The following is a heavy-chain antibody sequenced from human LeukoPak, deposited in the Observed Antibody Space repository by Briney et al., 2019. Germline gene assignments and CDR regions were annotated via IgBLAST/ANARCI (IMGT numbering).Heavy chain of an antibody. CDR1: GFTFSNYA. J-gene: IGHJ4*02. CDR3: ARGGFGGYVIDY. V-gene: IGHV3-30-3*01. Sequence: PGGSLRLSCAASGFTFSNYAMHWVRQAPGKGLEWVAIISYDGSNKYYADSVKGRFTISRDDSKNTLYLQMNSLRSEDTAVYYCARGGFGGYVIDYWGQGTLAIVSS. D-gene: IGHD5-12*01. CDR2: ISYDGSNK.